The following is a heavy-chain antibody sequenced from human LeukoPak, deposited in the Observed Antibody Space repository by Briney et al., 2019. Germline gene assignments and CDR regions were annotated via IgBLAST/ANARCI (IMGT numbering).Heavy chain of an antibody. CDR2: ISSSSSYI. V-gene: IGHV3-21*01. D-gene: IGHD2-15*01. J-gene: IGHJ4*02. CDR3: ARGVVGDIAVEGAATGDTAFDY. CDR1: GFTFSSYS. Sequence: PGGSLRLSCAASGFTFSSYSMNWVRQAPGKGLEWVSSISSSSSYIYYADSVKGRFTISRDNAKNSLYLQMNSLRAEDTAVFYCARGVVGDIAVEGAATGDTAFDYWGQGTLVTVSS.